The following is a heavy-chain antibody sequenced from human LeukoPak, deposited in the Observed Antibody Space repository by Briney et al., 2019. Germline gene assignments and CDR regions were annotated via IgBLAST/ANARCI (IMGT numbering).Heavy chain of an antibody. CDR2: IYPGASDA. D-gene: IGHD2-2*02. V-gene: IGHV5-51*01. J-gene: IGHJ4*02. CDR1: GYNFANYW. Sequence: GESLKISCEGSGYNFANYWIAWVRQMPGKGLEWMGIIYPGASDARYSPSFHGQVTISADTSISTAYLQWNTLKASGSATHYCARLYCSSASCYTGSSYYFDYWGQGALVTVSS. CDR3: ARLYCSSASCYTGSSYYFDY.